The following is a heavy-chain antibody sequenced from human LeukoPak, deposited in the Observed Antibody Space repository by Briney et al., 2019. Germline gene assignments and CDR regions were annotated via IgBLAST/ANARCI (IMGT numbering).Heavy chain of an antibody. J-gene: IGHJ4*02. V-gene: IGHV1-3*01. CDR1: GYTFTSYA. CDR3: ASSGDTWRPFDY. Sequence: ASVTVSCKASGYTFTSYAMHWVRQAPGQRLEWMGWINAGNGNTKYSQKFQGRVPITRDTSASTAYMELSSLRSEDTAVYYCASSGDTWRPFDYWGQGTLVTVSS. D-gene: IGHD4-17*01. CDR2: INAGNGNT.